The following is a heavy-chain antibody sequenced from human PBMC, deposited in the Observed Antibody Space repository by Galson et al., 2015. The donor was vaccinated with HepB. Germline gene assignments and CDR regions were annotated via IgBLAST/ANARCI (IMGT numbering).Heavy chain of an antibody. Sequence: SVKVSCKASGYTFTRYYMHWVRQAPGQGLEWMGIINPSGGSTSYAQKFQGRVTMTRDTSTSTVYMELSSLRSEDTAVYYCARANGSGRDWFDPWGQGTLVTVSS. CDR2: INPSGGST. CDR3: ARANGSGRDWFDP. V-gene: IGHV1-46*01. D-gene: IGHD3-10*01. J-gene: IGHJ5*02. CDR1: GYTFTRYY.